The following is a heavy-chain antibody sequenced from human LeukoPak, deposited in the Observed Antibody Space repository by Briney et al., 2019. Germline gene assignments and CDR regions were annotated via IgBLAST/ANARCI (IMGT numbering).Heavy chain of an antibody. CDR3: AKDRTSSGASFDY. Sequence: GGSLRLSCAASGFTFNNYAMGWVRQAPGKGLEWVSTISSSGGNSYYADSVKGRFTISRDNSKTTLYLQMNSLRAEDTAVYYCAKDRTSSGASFDYWGQGTLVTVSS. CDR2: ISSSGGNS. CDR1: GFTFNNYA. J-gene: IGHJ4*02. D-gene: IGHD6-25*01. V-gene: IGHV3-23*01.